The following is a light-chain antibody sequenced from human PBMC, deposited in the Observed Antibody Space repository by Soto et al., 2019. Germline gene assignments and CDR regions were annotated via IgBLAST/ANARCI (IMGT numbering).Light chain of an antibody. J-gene: IGLJ1*01. CDR1: GNAVSYQL. CDR2: NVT. V-gene: IGLV2-23*02. CDR3: CSFVGVTNDV. Sequence: QSARTEPASVSGSAGQSITISCSGNAVSYQLVSWYQQQPGKAPKLILYNVTRRPSGVSNRFSGFKSGTTASLKITGLQAEDEADYYCCSFVGVTNDVFGNGTKVTVL.